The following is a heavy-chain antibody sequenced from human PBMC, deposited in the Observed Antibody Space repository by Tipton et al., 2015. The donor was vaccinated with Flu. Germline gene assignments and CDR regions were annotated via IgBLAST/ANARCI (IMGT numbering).Heavy chain of an antibody. CDR1: GGSISSYY. CDR2: IYTSGST. D-gene: IGHD3-3*01. J-gene: IGHJ4*02. CDR3: ASKTSYDFWSGYHQDY. Sequence: TLSLTCTVSGGSISSYYWSWIRQPAGKGLEWIGRIYTSGSTNYNPSLKSRVTMSVDTSKNQFSLKLSSVTAADTAVYYCASKTSYDFWSGYHQDYWGQGTLVTVSS. V-gene: IGHV4-4*07.